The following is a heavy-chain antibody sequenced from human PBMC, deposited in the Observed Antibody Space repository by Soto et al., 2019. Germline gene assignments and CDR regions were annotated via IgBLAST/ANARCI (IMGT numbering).Heavy chain of an antibody. D-gene: IGHD3-3*01. CDR3: ARSAITLFGVVSIPPHYYSEMDV. CDR1: GGTFNRYA. V-gene: IGHV1-69*01. J-gene: IGHJ6*02. CDR2: IIPIFGIG. Sequence: QVQLVQSGAEVKKPGSSVKVSCKASGGTFNRYAISWVRQAPGQGLEWMGGIIPIFGIGNDAQSFKGRVTITADESTGTAYMELSSLRSEDTGVYYCARSAITLFGVVSIPPHYYSEMDVWGQGTTVTVSS.